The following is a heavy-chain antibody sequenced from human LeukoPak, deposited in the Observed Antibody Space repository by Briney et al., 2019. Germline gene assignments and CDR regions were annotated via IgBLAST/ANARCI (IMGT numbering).Heavy chain of an antibody. CDR1: GYTFTSYG. CDR2: ISAYNGNT. V-gene: IGHV1-18*01. D-gene: IGHD3-10*01. CDR3: ARKLMERFGELGFDY. Sequence: APVKVSCKASGYTFTSYGISWVRQAPGQGLEWMGWISAYNGNTNYAQKLQGRVTMTTDTSTSTAYMELRSLRSDDTAVYYCARKLMERFGELGFDYWGQGTLVTVSS. J-gene: IGHJ4*02.